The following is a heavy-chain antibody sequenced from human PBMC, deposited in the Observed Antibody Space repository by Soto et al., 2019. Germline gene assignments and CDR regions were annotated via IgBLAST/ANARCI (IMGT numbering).Heavy chain of an antibody. J-gene: IGHJ4*02. CDR3: ARVKATVYRHYYFGY. CDR1: VGTINRGDYV. CDR2: IFYTGST. Sequence: PSETLSLTCSVSVGTINRGDYVWIWIRQPPEKGLEWIGSIFYTGSTYYSPSLKSRASMSMETSKNLFSLRLRSLTAADTAVYFCARVKATVYRHYYFGYWGQGTPVTVSS. D-gene: IGHD4-17*01. V-gene: IGHV4-30-4*01.